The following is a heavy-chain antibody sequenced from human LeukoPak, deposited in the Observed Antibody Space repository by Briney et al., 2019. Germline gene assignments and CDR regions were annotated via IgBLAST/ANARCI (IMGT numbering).Heavy chain of an antibody. CDR3: ARVSCSGGRCYPKFSRGYFDC. D-gene: IGHD2-15*01. CDR1: GVSISSSNW. V-gene: IGHV4-4*02. CDR2: IYHSGST. J-gene: IGHJ4*02. Sequence: PSETLSLTCGVSGVSISSSNWWSWVRQPPGKGLEWIGHIYHSGSTNYNPSLMSRVTLSVDKSKNQFSLKLSSVTAADTAVYYCARVSCSGGRCYPKFSRGYFDCWGQGTLVTVSS.